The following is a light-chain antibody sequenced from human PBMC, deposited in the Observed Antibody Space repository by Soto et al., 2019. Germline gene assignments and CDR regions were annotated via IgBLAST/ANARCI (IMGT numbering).Light chain of an antibody. CDR3: SSYAGSNTYV. V-gene: IGLV2-8*01. CDR2: EVS. Sequence: QSVLTQPPSASGSPGQSVTLSCTGTSSDVGVYNYVSWYQQHPGKAPKLMIYEVSKRPSGVPDRFSGSKSGNTASLPVSGLQAEDEADYYCSSYAGSNTYVFGTGTKVTVL. J-gene: IGLJ1*01. CDR1: SSDVGVYNY.